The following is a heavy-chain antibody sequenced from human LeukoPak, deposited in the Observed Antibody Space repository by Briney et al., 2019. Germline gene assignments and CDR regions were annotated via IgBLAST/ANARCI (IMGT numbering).Heavy chain of an antibody. CDR3: VRGPPRLNWFDP. CDR2: INAGNGNT. J-gene: IGHJ5*02. V-gene: IGHV1-3*01. Sequence: GASVKVSCKASGYTFTSYAMHWVRQAPGHRLEWMGWINAGNGNTKYSQKVQGRVTITRDTSASIVYMVLSSLRSEDTAMYFCVRGPPRLNWFDPWGQGTLVTVFS. CDR1: GYTFTSYA. D-gene: IGHD6-25*01.